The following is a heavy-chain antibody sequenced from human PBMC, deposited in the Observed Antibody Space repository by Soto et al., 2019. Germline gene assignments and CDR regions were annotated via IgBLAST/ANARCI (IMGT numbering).Heavy chain of an antibody. J-gene: IGHJ3*02. Sequence: HPGGSLRLSCAASGFTFSSYAMSWVRQAPGKGLEWVSAISGSGGSTYYADSVKGRFTISRDNSKNTLYLQMNSLRAEDTAVYYCAKVLKTSLVPPSIAARPDAFDIWGQGTMVTVSS. CDR1: GFTFSSYA. V-gene: IGHV3-23*01. CDR2: ISGSGGST. D-gene: IGHD6-6*01. CDR3: AKVLKTSLVPPSIAARPDAFDI.